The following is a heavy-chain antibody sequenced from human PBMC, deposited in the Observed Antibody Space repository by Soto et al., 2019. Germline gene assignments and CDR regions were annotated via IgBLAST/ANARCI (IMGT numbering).Heavy chain of an antibody. Sequence: PSETLSLTCTVSGGSVSSGSYYWSWIRQPPGKGLEWIGSIYYSGSTYYNPSLKSRVTISVDTSKNQFSLKLSSVTAADTAVYYCARPSPYGSGIHYFDYWGQGTLVTVSS. CDR2: IYYSGST. CDR1: GGSVSSGSYY. J-gene: IGHJ4*02. V-gene: IGHV4-39*01. D-gene: IGHD3-10*01. CDR3: ARPSPYGSGIHYFDY.